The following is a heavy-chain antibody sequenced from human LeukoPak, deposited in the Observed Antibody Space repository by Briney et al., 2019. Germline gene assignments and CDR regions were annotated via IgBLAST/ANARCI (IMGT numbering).Heavy chain of an antibody. CDR2: ISYDGSNK. J-gene: IGHJ5*02. CDR1: GFTFSRYG. Sequence: GSLRLSCAASGFTFSRYGMHWVRQAPGKGLEWVAVISYDGSNKYYADSVKGRFTISRDNSKNTLYLQMNSLRAEDTAVYYCAKAMKGGIDPWGQGTLVTVSS. D-gene: IGHD3-16*01. V-gene: IGHV3-30*18. CDR3: AKAMKGGIDP.